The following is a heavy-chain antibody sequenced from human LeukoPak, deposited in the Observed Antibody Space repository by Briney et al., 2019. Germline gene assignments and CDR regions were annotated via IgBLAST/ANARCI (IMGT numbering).Heavy chain of an antibody. V-gene: IGHV1-69*06. CDR2: IIPIFGTA. J-gene: IGHJ4*02. CDR1: GGTFSSYA. CDR3: AARGDSSGYSYAGGFDY. D-gene: IGHD5-18*01. Sequence: ASVKVSCKASGGTFSSYAINWVRQAPGQGLEWMGGIIPIFGTAKYAQRFQGRVTITADKSTSTAYMELSSLRSEDTAVYYCAARGDSSGYSYAGGFDYWGQGTLVTVSS.